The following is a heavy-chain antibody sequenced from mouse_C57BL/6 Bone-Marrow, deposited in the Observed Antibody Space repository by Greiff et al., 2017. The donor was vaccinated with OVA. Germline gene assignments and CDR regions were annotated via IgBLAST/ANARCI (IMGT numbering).Heavy chain of an antibody. V-gene: IGHV5-4*01. CDR3: ARDGWLLRSYYAMDY. Sequence: EVKLMESGGGLVKPGGSLKLSCAASGFTFSSYAMSWVRQTPEKRLEWVATISDGGSYTYYTDNVKGRFTISRDNATNNLYLQMSHLKSEDTAMYYCARDGWLLRSYYAMDYWGQGTSVTVSS. CDR1: GFTFSSYA. D-gene: IGHD2-3*01. J-gene: IGHJ4*01. CDR2: ISDGGSYT.